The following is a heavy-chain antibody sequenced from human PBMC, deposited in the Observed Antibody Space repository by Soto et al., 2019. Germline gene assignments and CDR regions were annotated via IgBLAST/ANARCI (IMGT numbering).Heavy chain of an antibody. CDR3: ASQSQIRGYSYGLGY. V-gene: IGHV4-39*01. Sequence: QLQLQESGPGLVKPSETLSLTCTVSGGSISSSSYYWGWIRQPPGKGLEWIGSIYYSGSTYYNPSLKSRVTISVDPSKHQFSLQLGSVTAADTAVYYCASQSQIRGYSYGLGYWGQGTLVTVSS. J-gene: IGHJ4*02. CDR2: IYYSGST. CDR1: GGSISSSSYY. D-gene: IGHD5-18*01.